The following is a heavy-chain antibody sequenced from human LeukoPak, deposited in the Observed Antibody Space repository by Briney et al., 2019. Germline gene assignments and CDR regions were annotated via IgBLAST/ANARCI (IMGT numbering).Heavy chain of an antibody. CDR2: IIPIFGTA. CDR3: ARDGGYSYGYAY. D-gene: IGHD5-18*01. V-gene: IGHV1-69*05. Sequence: SVKVSCKASGGTSSSYAISWVRQAPGQGLEWMGRIIPIFGTANYAQKFQGRVTITTDESTSTAYMELSSLRSEDTAVYYCARDGGYSYGYAYWGQGTLVTVSS. J-gene: IGHJ4*02. CDR1: GGTSSSYA.